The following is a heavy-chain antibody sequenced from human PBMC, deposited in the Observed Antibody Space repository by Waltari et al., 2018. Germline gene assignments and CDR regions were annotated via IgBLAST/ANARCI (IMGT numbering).Heavy chain of an antibody. D-gene: IGHD3-22*01. Sequence: EVHLLESGGGLAQPGGSLGLSCASSGFTFISYAISWVRQAPGKGLEWVSGISDSGVITKYADSVKGRFTVSRDNSKNTVFLQLNSLRAEDTAIYYCARHLYSIDYLELGNWGQGTQVTVSS. CDR1: GFTFISYA. CDR2: ISDSGVIT. CDR3: ARHLYSIDYLELGN. V-gene: IGHV3-23*01. J-gene: IGHJ4*02.